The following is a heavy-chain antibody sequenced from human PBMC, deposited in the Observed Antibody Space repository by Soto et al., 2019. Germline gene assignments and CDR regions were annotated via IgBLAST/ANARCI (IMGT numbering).Heavy chain of an antibody. CDR3: ARGLRTGNYGMDV. V-gene: IGHV1-69*13. J-gene: IGHJ6*02. D-gene: IGHD2-15*01. Sequence: VASVKVSCKASGGTFDNYAVSWVRQAPGQGLEWMGGIIPMFETVNYARRFQGRLTIAADESTSTAYMELTSLTSADTAIYFCARGLRTGNYGMDVWGQGPTVTVSS. CDR2: IIPMFETV. CDR1: GGTFDNYA.